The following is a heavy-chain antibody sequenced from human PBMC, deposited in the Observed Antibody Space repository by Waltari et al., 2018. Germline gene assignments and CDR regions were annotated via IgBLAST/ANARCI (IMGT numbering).Heavy chain of an antibody. D-gene: IGHD3-3*01. Sequence: EVQMVESGGGLVEPGGSLRLSCATSGFIFSSYSMSWVRQTPGKGLGWVSSITSSDYIDYSDAVEGRLTISRDNAKQSLYLQMNSLRAEDTAVYYCARDPPIIWNGYPPSMDVWGQGTTVTVSS. V-gene: IGHV3-21*02. CDR2: ITSSDYI. CDR3: ARDPPIIWNGYPPSMDV. J-gene: IGHJ6*02. CDR1: GFIFSSYS.